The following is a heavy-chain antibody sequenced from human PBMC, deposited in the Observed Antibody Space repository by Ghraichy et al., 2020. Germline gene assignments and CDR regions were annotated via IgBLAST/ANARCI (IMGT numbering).Heavy chain of an antibody. Sequence: TLSLTCAVYGGSFSGYYWSWIRQPPGKGLEWIGEINHSGSTNYNPSLKSRVTISVDTSKNQFSLKLSSVTAADTAVYYCARGGYGGNSYYYYYGMDVWGQGTTVTVSS. CDR3: ARGGYGGNSYYYYYGMDV. J-gene: IGHJ6*02. CDR2: INHSGST. V-gene: IGHV4-34*01. CDR1: GGSFSGYY. D-gene: IGHD4-23*01.